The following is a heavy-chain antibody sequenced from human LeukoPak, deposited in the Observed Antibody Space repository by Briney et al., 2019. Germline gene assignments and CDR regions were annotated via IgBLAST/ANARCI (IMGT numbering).Heavy chain of an antibody. Sequence: GSVKVSCKASGYTFTGYYMHWVRQAPGQGLEWMGWINPNSGGTNYAQKFQGRVTITRNTSISTAYMELSRLRSDDTAVYYCARVTGYDWESSYDYWGQGTLVTVSS. CDR1: GYTFTGYY. V-gene: IGHV1-2*02. CDR2: INPNSGGT. J-gene: IGHJ4*02. CDR3: ARVTGYDWESSYDY. D-gene: IGHD5-12*01.